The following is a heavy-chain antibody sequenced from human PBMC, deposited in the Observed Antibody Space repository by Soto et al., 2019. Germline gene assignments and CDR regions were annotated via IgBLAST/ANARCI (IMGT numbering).Heavy chain of an antibody. CDR1: LDSVSIYSAA. V-gene: IGHV6-1*01. CDR3: ARDRYSSSGWFDP. CDR2: TYYRSRFFS. J-gene: IGHJ5*02. Sequence: PSQTLSLPCAISLDSVSIYSAACNWIRQSPSGGLEWLGRTYYRSRFFSDYAESVKSRIIINPDTSKNEFSLQLKSVTPEDTAVYYCARDRYSSSGWFDPWGQGTPVTVSS. D-gene: IGHD6-6*01.